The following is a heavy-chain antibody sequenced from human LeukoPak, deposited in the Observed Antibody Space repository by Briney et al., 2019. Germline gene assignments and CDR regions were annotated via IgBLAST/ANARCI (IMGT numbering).Heavy chain of an antibody. D-gene: IGHD3-22*01. CDR2: ISAYNGNT. Sequence: ASVKVSCKTYGYTFTSFGISWVRQAPGEGLEWMGWISAYNGNTNYAQKLQGRVTLTTDTSTNTAYMELRSLRSDDTAVYYCARDFGSSGYDALDIWGQGTKVTVSS. CDR3: ARDFGSSGYDALDI. CDR1: GYTFTSFG. V-gene: IGHV1-18*01. J-gene: IGHJ3*02.